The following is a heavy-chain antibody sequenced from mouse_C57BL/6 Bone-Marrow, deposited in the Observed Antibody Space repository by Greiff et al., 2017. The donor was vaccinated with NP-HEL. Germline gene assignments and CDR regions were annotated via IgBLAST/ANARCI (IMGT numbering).Heavy chain of an antibody. CDR2: IHPNSGST. J-gene: IGHJ4*01. Sequence: QVHVKQPGAELVKPGASVKLSCKASGYTFTSYWMHWVKQRPGQGLEWIGMIHPNSGSTNYNEKFKSKATLTVDKSSSTAYMQLSSLTSEDSAVYYCARPLTTVRVLYYAMDYWGQGTSVTVSS. CDR3: ARPLTTVRVLYYAMDY. V-gene: IGHV1-64*01. CDR1: GYTFTSYW. D-gene: IGHD1-1*01.